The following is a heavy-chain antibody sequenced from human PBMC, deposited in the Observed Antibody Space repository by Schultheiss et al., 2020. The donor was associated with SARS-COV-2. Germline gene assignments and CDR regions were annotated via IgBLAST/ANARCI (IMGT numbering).Heavy chain of an antibody. CDR1: GYSFTSYW. D-gene: IGHD2-15*01. CDR3: ARQDGLYCSGGSCYSGANWFDP. Sequence: GESLKISCKASGYSFTSYWIGWVRQMPGKGLEWMGIIYPGDSDTRYSPSFQGQVTISADKSISTAYLQWSSLKASDTAMYYCARQDGLYCSGGSCYSGANWFDPWGQGTLVTVSS. J-gene: IGHJ5*02. CDR2: IYPGDSDT. V-gene: IGHV5-51*01.